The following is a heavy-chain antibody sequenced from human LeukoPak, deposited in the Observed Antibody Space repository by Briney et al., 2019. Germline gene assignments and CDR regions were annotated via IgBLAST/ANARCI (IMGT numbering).Heavy chain of an antibody. Sequence: SETLSLTCTVSGGSISSYYRSWIRQPPGKGLEWIGYIYYSGSTNYNPSLKSRVTISVDTSKNQFSLKLSSVTAADTAVYYCARDGRLTSRPDYWGQGTLVTVSS. CDR1: GGSISSYY. D-gene: IGHD1-14*01. J-gene: IGHJ4*02. V-gene: IGHV4-59*12. CDR2: IYYSGST. CDR3: ARDGRLTSRPDY.